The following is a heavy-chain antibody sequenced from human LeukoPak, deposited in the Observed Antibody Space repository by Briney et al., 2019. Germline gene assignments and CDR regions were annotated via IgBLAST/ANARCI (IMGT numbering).Heavy chain of an antibody. D-gene: IGHD3-10*01. Sequence: GGSLRLPCAASGFTFDDYAMHWVRQAPGKGLEWVSGISWNSGSIGYADSVKGRFTISRDNSKNTLYLQMNSLRAEDTAVYYCAKDWYYYGSGIRHDAFDIWGQGTMVTVSS. V-gene: IGHV3-9*01. CDR3: AKDWYYYGSGIRHDAFDI. CDR2: ISWNSGSI. CDR1: GFTFDDYA. J-gene: IGHJ3*02.